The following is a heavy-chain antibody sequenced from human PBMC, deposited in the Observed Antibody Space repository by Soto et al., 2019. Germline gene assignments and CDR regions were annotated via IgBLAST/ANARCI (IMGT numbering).Heavy chain of an antibody. Sequence: PGGSLRLSCAASGFTFSSYAMSWVRQAPGKGLEWVSAISGSGGSTYYADSVKGRFTISRDNSKNTLYLQMNSLRAEDTAVYYCAKVTSEWLSLPPPFDPWGQGTLVTVSS. CDR2: ISGSGGST. CDR1: GFTFSSYA. D-gene: IGHD3-3*01. J-gene: IGHJ5*02. CDR3: AKVTSEWLSLPPPFDP. V-gene: IGHV3-23*01.